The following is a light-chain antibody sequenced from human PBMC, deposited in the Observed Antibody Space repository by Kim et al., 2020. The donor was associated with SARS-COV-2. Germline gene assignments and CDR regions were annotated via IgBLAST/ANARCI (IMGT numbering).Light chain of an antibody. CDR3: ATWDDSLEAWV. J-gene: IGLJ3*02. CDR1: SPNIGSNS. CDR2: KDD. V-gene: IGLV1-44*01. Sequence: GQRFDISCSGSSPNIGSNSVHWYQVFPGTAPKLLILKDDRRPSGVPDRFSGSKSGTSASLALSGLLSDDEADYYCATWDDSLEAWVFGGGTQLTVL.